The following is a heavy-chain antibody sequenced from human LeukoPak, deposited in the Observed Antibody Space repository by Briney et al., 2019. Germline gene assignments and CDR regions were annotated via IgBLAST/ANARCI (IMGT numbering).Heavy chain of an antibody. D-gene: IGHD4-17*01. CDR1: GFTFSSYA. CDR2: ISGSGGST. Sequence: GGSLRLSCAAYGFTFSSYAMSWVRQAPGKGLEWVSAISGSGGSTYYADSVKGRFTISRDNSKNTLYLQMNSLRAEDTAVYYCAKGPYGDYSYYFDYWGQGTLVTVSS. CDR3: AKGPYGDYSYYFDY. J-gene: IGHJ4*02. V-gene: IGHV3-23*01.